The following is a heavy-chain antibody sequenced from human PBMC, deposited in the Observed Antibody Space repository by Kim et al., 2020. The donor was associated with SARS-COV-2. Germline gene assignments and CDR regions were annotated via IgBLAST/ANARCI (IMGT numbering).Heavy chain of an antibody. D-gene: IGHD3-22*01. CDR1: GFTFSNAW. J-gene: IGHJ3*02. V-gene: IGHV3-15*01. CDR2: IKSKTDGGTT. Sequence: GGSLRLSCAASGFTFSNAWMSWVRQAPGKGLEWVGRIKSKTDGGTTDYAAPVKGRFTISRDDSKNTLYLQMNSLKTEDTAVYYCTTDLYYYDSSGYYHDAFDIWGQGTMVTVSS. CDR3: TTDLYYYDSSGYYHDAFDI.